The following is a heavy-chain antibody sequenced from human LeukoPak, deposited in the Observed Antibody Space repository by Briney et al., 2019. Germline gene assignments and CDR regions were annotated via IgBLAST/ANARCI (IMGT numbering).Heavy chain of an antibody. V-gene: IGHV3-66*01. CDR2: IYSGGTT. Sequence: GGSLRLSCAASGFTVSRNYMSWVRQAPGKGLEWVSIIYSGGTTYYADSVKGRFTISRDNSKNTLYLQMNSLRAEDTAVYYCARDRCSGGSCYSGWFDPWGQGTLVTVSS. J-gene: IGHJ5*02. CDR3: ARDRCSGGSCYSGWFDP. D-gene: IGHD2-15*01. CDR1: GFTVSRNY.